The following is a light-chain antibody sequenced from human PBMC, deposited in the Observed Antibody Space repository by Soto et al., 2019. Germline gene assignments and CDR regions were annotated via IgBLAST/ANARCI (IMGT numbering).Light chain of an antibody. Sequence: QSALTRPPSASGSPGQSVTISCTGTSSDVGGYNYVSWYQQRPGKAPKLMIYEVSKRPSGVPDRFSGSKSGNTASLTVSGLQAEDEADYYCSSYAGTNTWVFGGGTKLTVL. CDR1: SSDVGGYNY. V-gene: IGLV2-8*01. CDR3: SSYAGTNTWV. J-gene: IGLJ3*02. CDR2: EVS.